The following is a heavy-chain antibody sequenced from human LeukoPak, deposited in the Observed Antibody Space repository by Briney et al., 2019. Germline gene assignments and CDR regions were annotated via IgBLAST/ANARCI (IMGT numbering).Heavy chain of an antibody. D-gene: IGHD3-16*02. CDR3: ARVDYDYVWGSYRSRFDI. CDR1: GGSISSYY. CDR2: IYYSGST. J-gene: IGHJ3*02. V-gene: IGHV4-59*01. Sequence: SETLSLTCTVSGGSISSYYWSWIRQPPGKGLEWIGYIYYSGSTNCNPSLKSRVTISVDTSKNQFSLKLSSVTAADTAVYYCARVDYDYVWGSYRSRFDIWGQGTMVTVSS.